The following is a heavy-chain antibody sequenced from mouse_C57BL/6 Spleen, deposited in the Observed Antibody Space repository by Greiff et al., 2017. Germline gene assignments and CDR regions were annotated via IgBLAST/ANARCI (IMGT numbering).Heavy chain of an antibody. Sequence: QVQLKESGPELVKPGASVKISCKASGYAFSSSWMNWVKQRPGKGLEWIGRIYPGDGDTNYNGKFKGKATLTADKSSSTAYMQLSSLTSEDSAVYFCVGDLITTVVEGYWGQGTTLTVSS. V-gene: IGHV1-82*01. CDR1: GYAFSSSW. J-gene: IGHJ2*01. D-gene: IGHD1-1*01. CDR3: VGDLITTVVEGY. CDR2: IYPGDGDT.